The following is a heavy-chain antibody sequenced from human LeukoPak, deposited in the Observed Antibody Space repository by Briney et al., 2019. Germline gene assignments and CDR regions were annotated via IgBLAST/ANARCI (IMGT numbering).Heavy chain of an antibody. CDR3: AKGNAVAGNEYFQH. J-gene: IGHJ1*01. Sequence: GGSLRLSCAASGFTFSSYWMSWVRQAPGKGLEWVANIKQDGSEKYYVDSVKGRFTISRDNSKNTLYLQMNSLRAEDTAVYYCAKGNAVAGNEYFQHWGQGTLVTVSS. V-gene: IGHV3-7*01. D-gene: IGHD6-19*01. CDR2: IKQDGSEK. CDR1: GFTFSSYW.